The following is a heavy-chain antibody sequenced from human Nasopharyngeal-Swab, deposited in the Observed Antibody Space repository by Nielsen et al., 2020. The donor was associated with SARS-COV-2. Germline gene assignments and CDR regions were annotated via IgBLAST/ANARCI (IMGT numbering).Heavy chain of an antibody. D-gene: IGHD3-22*01. CDR1: GFIFTTYG. CDR2: ISYDGSKK. Sequence: GGSLRLSCAASGFIFTTYGMHWVRQAPGKGLEWVALISYDGSKKYYADSVKGRFTISGDKSKNTLYLQMNNLRAEDTAVYYCTRDRVFFYDSSGRKEFEYWGQGTRVTVSS. CDR3: TRDRVFFYDSSGRKEFEY. V-gene: IGHV3-33*05. J-gene: IGHJ4*02.